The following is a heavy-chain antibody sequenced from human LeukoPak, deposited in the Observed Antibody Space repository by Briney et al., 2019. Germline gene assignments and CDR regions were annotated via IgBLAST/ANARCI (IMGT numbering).Heavy chain of an antibody. J-gene: IGHJ6*03. CDR3: ARAAYFDAPFYYYYYYYMDV. V-gene: IGHV1-2*02. Sequence: ASVKVSCKASGYTFTGYYMHWVRQAPGQGLEWMGWINPNSGGTNYAQKFQGRVTMTRDTSISTAYMELSRLRSDDTAVYYCARAAYFDAPFYYYYYYYMDVWGKGTTATVSS. CDR2: INPNSGGT. D-gene: IGHD2/OR15-2a*01. CDR1: GYTFTGYY.